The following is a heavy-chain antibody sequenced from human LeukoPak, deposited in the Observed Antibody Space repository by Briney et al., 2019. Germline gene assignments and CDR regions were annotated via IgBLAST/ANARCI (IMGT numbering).Heavy chain of an antibody. CDR2: IFWDDHK. D-gene: IGHD1-26*01. CDR1: GFSLSTTGVG. V-gene: IGHV2-5*02. J-gene: IGHJ4*02. Sequence: QSGPTLVKPTQTLTLTCTFSGFSLSTTGVGVGWIRQPPGKALEWLALIFWDDHKRYIPSLKNRLTITMDTSKNQVVLTMTNIDPVDTATYYCTHSRVLGATRTFDYWGQGTLVTVSS. CDR3: THSRVLGATRTFDY.